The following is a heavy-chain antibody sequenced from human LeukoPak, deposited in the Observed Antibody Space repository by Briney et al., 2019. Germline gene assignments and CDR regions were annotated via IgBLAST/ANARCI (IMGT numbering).Heavy chain of an antibody. Sequence: GESLKISCKGSGYSFTSYWIGWVRQMPGKGLEWMGIIYPGDSDTRYSPSFQGQVTISADKSISTAYLQWSSLKASDTAMYYCARRHYQDYYGSGIPHYFDYWGQGTLVTVSS. CDR1: GYSFTSYW. CDR3: ARRHYQDYYGSGIPHYFDY. V-gene: IGHV5-51*01. D-gene: IGHD3-10*01. CDR2: IYPGDSDT. J-gene: IGHJ4*02.